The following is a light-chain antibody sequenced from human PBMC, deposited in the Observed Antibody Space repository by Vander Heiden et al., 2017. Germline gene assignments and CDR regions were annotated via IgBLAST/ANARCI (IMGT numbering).Light chain of an antibody. CDR2: STS. CDR3: LLYDAAGRGKV. J-gene: IGLJ2*01. CDR1: TGAVTSGNY. Sequence: QTVVTQEPSLTVSPGGPVPLPCPSSTGAVTSGNYPNWLQQKPGQPPRTLIYSTSNKLSWTPARFSGALIGGRAALTLAGAQPEDEAEYYCLLYDAAGRGKVFGGGTKLTVL. V-gene: IGLV7-43*01.